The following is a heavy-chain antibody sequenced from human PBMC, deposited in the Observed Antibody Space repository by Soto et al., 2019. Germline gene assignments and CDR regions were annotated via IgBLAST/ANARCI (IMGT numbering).Heavy chain of an antibody. J-gene: IGHJ3*02. CDR1: GFTFSSYW. Sequence: GGSLRLSCAASGFTFSSYWMHWVRQAPGKGLVWVSRINSDGSSTSYADSVKGRFTISRDNAKNTLYLQMNSLRAEDTAVYYCARAPYYYDSSGYLGGAFDIWGQGTMVTVSS. V-gene: IGHV3-74*01. CDR3: ARAPYYYDSSGYLGGAFDI. CDR2: INSDGSST. D-gene: IGHD3-22*01.